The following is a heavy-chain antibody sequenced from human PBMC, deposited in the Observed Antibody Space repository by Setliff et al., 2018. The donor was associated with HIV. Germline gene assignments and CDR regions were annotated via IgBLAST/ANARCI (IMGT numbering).Heavy chain of an antibody. D-gene: IGHD2-8*02. J-gene: IGHJ6*03. Sequence: PSETLSLTCAVYGGSFSGYYWSWIRQPPGKGLEWIGEINHSGSTNYNPSLRSRVTISVDTSMTQCSLKLSSVTAADTSVYYCARVSSTYWYSIFRNHYYHMDVWG. CDR3: ARVSSTYWYSIFRNHYYHMDV. CDR1: GGSFSGYY. V-gene: IGHV4-34*01. CDR2: INHSGST.